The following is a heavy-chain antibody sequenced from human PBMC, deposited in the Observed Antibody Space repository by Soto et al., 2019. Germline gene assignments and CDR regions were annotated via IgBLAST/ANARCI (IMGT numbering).Heavy chain of an antibody. CDR3: ARGGGYFDWSHNYYGMDV. D-gene: IGHD3-9*01. V-gene: IGHV1-69*14. J-gene: IGHJ6*02. Sequence: QGQVVQSGPEVKKPGSSVKVSCKASGGTFSSYVISWVRQAPGQGLEWMGGIIPISGRTYYGQKFQGRVTFTADKSTNTAYMELSSLRPEDTAVFYCARGGGYFDWSHNYYGMDVWGPGTAITVSS. CDR1: GGTFSSYV. CDR2: IIPISGRT.